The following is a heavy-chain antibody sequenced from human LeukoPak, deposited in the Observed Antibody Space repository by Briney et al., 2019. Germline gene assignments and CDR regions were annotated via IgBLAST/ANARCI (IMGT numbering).Heavy chain of an antibody. CDR3: ARDAVDNWTANWFDP. Sequence: EPSETLSLTCAVSGYSISSGYYWGWIRQPPGKGLEWIGSIYHSGSTYYNPSLKSRVTISVDTSKNQFSLKLSSVTAADTAVYYCARDAVDNWTANWFDPWGQGTLVTVSS. CDR1: GYSISSGYY. D-gene: IGHD1-20*01. J-gene: IGHJ5*02. CDR2: IYHSGST. V-gene: IGHV4-38-2*02.